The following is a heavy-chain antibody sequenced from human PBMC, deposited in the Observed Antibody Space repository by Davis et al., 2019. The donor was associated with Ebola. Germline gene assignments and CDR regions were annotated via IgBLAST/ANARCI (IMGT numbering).Heavy chain of an antibody. V-gene: IGHV4-30-2*01. Sequence: WIRQPPGKGLEWIGYIYHSGSTYYNPSLKSRVTISVDRSKNQFSLKLSSVTAADTAVYYCARGGSYYYGMDVWGQGTTVTVSS. J-gene: IGHJ6*02. D-gene: IGHD2-15*01. CDR2: IYHSGST. CDR3: ARGGSYYYGMDV.